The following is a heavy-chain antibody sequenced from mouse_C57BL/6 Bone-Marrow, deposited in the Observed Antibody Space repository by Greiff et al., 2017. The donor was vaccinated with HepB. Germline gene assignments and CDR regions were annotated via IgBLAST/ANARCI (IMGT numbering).Heavy chain of an antibody. D-gene: IGHD3-3*01. CDR2: IYPGGGYT. Sequence: VKLQESGAELVRPGTSVKMSCKASGYTFTNYWIGWAKQRPGHGLEWIGDIYPGGGYTNYNEKFKGKATLTADKSSSTAYMQFSSLTSEDSAIYYCARRAWDYFDYWGQGTTLTVSS. V-gene: IGHV1-63*01. CDR1: GYTFTNYW. J-gene: IGHJ2*01. CDR3: ARRAWDYFDY.